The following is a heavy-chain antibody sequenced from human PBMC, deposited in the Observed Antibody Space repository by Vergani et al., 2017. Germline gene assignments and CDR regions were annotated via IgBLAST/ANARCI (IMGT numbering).Heavy chain of an antibody. CDR3: ARGRRKRPYCGGDCYPFFGDY. CDR1: GYSFTSYW. Sequence: EVQLVQSGAEVKKPGESLKISCKGSGYSFTSYWIGWVRQMPGKGLEWMGIIYPGDSDTRYSPSFQGQVTISADKSISTAYLQWSSLKASDTAMYYCARGRRKRPYCGGDCYPFFGDYWGQGTLVTVSS. J-gene: IGHJ4*02. CDR2: IYPGDSDT. D-gene: IGHD2-21*02. V-gene: IGHV5-51*03.